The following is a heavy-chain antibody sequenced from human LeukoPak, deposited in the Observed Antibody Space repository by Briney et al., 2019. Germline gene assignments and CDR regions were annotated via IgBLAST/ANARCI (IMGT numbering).Heavy chain of an antibody. V-gene: IGHV3-74*01. CDR2: INGDRSST. CDR3: ARGYYSGPGGY. J-gene: IGHJ4*02. Sequence: PGGSLRLSCAASGFTFSTYWIYWVRQAPGKGLVWVSRINGDRSSTNYADSVKGRFTISRDNAKNTLYLQMNSLRAEDTAVYYCARGYYSGPGGYWGQGTLVTVSS. D-gene: IGHD4-11*01. CDR1: GFTFSTYW.